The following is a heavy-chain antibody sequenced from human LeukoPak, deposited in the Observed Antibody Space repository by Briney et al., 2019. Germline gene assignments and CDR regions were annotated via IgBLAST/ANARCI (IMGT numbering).Heavy chain of an antibody. V-gene: IGHV3-48*03. CDR3: ARDLSSSWYYYYYMDV. J-gene: IGHJ6*03. D-gene: IGHD6-13*01. CDR1: GFTFSSYE. CDR2: ISGSASTI. Sequence: PGGSLRLSCAASGFTFSSYEMNWVRQAPGKGLEWVSYISGSASTIYYADSVRGRFTISRDNAKNSLYLQMNSLRAEDTAVYYCARDLSSSWYYYYYMDVWGKGTTVTVSS.